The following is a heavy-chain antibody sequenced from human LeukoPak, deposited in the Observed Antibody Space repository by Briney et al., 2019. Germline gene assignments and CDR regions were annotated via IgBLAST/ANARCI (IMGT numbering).Heavy chain of an antibody. CDR2: IYYSGST. Sequence: PSETLSLTCTVSGGSISSSSYYWGWIRQPPGKGLEWIGSIYYSGSTYYNPSLKSRVTISVDTSKNQFSLKLSSVTAADTAVYYCARRQVGATTKVDYWGQGTLVTVSS. CDR3: ARRQVGATTKVDY. V-gene: IGHV4-39*07. CDR1: GGSISSSSYY. J-gene: IGHJ4*02. D-gene: IGHD1-26*01.